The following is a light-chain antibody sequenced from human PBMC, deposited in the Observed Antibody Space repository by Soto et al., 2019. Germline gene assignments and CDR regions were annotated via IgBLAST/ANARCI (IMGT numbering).Light chain of an antibody. Sequence: QSALTQPPSASGSPGQSVTISCTGTISDVGGYNYVSWYQQDQGKAPKLMIYEFTKRPSGVPERFTDSKSGHTAFLTVAGLKAEDEADYSYSSNAGINYLVFGGGTKVT. V-gene: IGLV2-8*01. CDR1: ISDVGGYNY. J-gene: IGLJ3*02. CDR3: SSNAGINYLV. CDR2: EFT.